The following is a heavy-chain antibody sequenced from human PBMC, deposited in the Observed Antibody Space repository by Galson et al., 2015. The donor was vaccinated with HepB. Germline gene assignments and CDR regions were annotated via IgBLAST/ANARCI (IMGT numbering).Heavy chain of an antibody. D-gene: IGHD6-13*01. CDR3: AKGHLWEIAAAGTAPIDY. CDR2: ISGSGGST. V-gene: IGHV3-23*01. CDR1: GFTFSSYA. J-gene: IGHJ4*02. Sequence: SLRLSCAASGFTFSSYAMSWVRQAPGKGLEWVSAISGSGGSTYYADSVKGRFTISRDNSKNTLYLQMNSLRAEDTAVYYCAKGHLWEIAAAGTAPIDYWGQGTLVTVSS.